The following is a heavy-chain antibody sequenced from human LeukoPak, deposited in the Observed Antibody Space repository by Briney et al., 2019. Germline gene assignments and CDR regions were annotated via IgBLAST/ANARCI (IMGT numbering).Heavy chain of an antibody. D-gene: IGHD5-24*01. V-gene: IGHV3-23*01. J-gene: IGHJ4*02. CDR3: AKDKKMATIGGPFDY. CDR1: GFTFSSYA. CDR2: ISGSGGST. Sequence: GGSLRLSCAASGFTFSSYAMSWVRQAPGKGLEWVSAISGSGGSTYYADSVKGRFTISRDNSKNTLYLQMNSLRAEDPAVYYCAKDKKMATIGGPFDYWGQGTLVTVSS.